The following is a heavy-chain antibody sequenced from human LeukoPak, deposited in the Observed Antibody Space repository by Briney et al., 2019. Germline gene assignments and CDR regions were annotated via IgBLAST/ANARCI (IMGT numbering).Heavy chain of an antibody. D-gene: IGHD5-12*01. CDR1: GYTFTSYG. CDR3: AGDREGVVATMLYY. CDR2: IRAYNGNT. V-gene: IGHV1-18*01. Sequence: GASLKVSCKPSGYTFTSYGISWVRQAPGQGLEWMGWIRAYNGNTDYTQKLQGRVGMTTVTSTSIAYMELRSLRTDDTAVYDCAGDREGVVATMLYYWGQGTLVTVSS. J-gene: IGHJ4*02.